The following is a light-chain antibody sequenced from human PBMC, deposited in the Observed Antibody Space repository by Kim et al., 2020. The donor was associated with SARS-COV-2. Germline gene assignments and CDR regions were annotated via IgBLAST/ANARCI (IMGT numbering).Light chain of an antibody. V-gene: IGKV1-8*01. CDR2: AAS. CDR1: QGISSY. J-gene: IGKJ4*01. CDR3: QQYYSYPPT. Sequence: ASTGDGATITCRASQGISSYLACYQQKPGKAPRLLIFAASPLQSGVPSRFSGSGSGTDFTLTITCLQSEDFASYYFQQYYSYPPTFGGGTKVYIK.